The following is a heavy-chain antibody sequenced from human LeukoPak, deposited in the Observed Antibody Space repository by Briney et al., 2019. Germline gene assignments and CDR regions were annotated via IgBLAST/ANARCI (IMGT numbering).Heavy chain of an antibody. CDR2: INHSGST. Sequence: SETLSLTCAAYGGSFSSYYWSWVRQPPGKGLEWIGEINHSGSTNYNPSLKSRVTISVDTSKNQFSLKLSSVTAADTAVYYCARAHYGGNPYYFDYWGQGTLVTVSS. J-gene: IGHJ4*02. CDR3: ARAHYGGNPYYFDY. D-gene: IGHD4-17*01. CDR1: GGSFSSYY. V-gene: IGHV4-34*01.